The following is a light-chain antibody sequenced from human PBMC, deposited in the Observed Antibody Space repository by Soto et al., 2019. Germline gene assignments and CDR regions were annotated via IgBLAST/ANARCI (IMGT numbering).Light chain of an antibody. Sequence: QLVLTQSSSASASLGSSVKLTCSLSSGHSSYIIAWHQQQPGKAPRCLMKLEGIGSYNKGSGVPDRFSGSSSGADRCLTISNLHFEAEADYYCATWDSNTWVFDGGTKLTVL. J-gene: IGLJ3*02. V-gene: IGLV4-60*02. CDR1: SGHSSYI. CDR3: ATWDSNTWV. CDR2: LEGIGSY.